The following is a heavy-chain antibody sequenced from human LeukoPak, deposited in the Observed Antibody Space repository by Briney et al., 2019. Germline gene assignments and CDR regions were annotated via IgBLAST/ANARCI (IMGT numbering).Heavy chain of an antibody. Sequence: ASVKVSCKASGYTFTSYGISWVRQAPGQGLEWMGWISAYNGNTNYAQRLQGRVTMTTDTSTSTVYMELRSLRSDDTAVYYCAREGIAAAGYYFDYWGQGTLVTVSS. CDR2: ISAYNGNT. CDR3: AREGIAAAGYYFDY. J-gene: IGHJ4*02. V-gene: IGHV1-18*01. CDR1: GYTFTSYG. D-gene: IGHD6-13*01.